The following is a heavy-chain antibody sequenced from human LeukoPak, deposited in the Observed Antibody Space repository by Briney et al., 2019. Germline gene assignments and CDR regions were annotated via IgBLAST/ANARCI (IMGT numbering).Heavy chain of an antibody. CDR2: INPNSGGT. CDR1: GYTFTSYD. Sequence: ASVKVSCKASGYTFTSYDINWVRQATGQGLEWMGWINPNSGGTNYAQKFQGRVTMTRDTSISTAYMELSRLRSDDTAVYYCARVRGSYILYYFDYWGQGTLVTVSS. CDR3: ARVRGSYILYYFDY. J-gene: IGHJ4*02. V-gene: IGHV1-2*02. D-gene: IGHD3-16*01.